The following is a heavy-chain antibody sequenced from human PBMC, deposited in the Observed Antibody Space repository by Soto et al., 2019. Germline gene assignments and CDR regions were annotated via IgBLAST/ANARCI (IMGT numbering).Heavy chain of an antibody. CDR2: IYYSGST. CDR3: ARSPGIAVAGTGGPFDY. J-gene: IGHJ4*02. Sequence: SETLSLTCTVSGGSISSYYWSWIRQPPGKGLEWIGYIYYSGSTNYNPSLKSRVTISVDTSKNQFTLKLSSVTAADTAVYYCARSPGIAVAGTGGPFDYWGQGTLVTVSS. D-gene: IGHD6-19*01. V-gene: IGHV4-59*01. CDR1: GGSISSYY.